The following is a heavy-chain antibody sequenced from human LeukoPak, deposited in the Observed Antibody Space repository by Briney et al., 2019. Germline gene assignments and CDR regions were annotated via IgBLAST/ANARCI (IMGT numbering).Heavy chain of an antibody. J-gene: IGHJ6*02. Sequence: GGSLRLSCAASGFTFSTYNMVWVRQPAGKGLEWVSIISGSGRNTYYADSVKGRFTISRDNSKNTVYLQMSRLRAEDTAIYYCAKYLSGNYYHGLDVWGQGTTVTVSS. V-gene: IGHV3-23*01. CDR2: ISGSGRNT. D-gene: IGHD3-3*01. CDR1: GFTFSTYN. CDR3: AKYLSGNYYHGLDV.